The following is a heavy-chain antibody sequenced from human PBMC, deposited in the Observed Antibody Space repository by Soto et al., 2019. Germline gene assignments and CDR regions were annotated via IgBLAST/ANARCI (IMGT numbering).Heavy chain of an antibody. CDR3: ARDGFLFPSEDGIRDRPPVSALLLNRSSDL. V-gene: IGHV4-4*07. D-gene: IGHD2-15*01. CDR2: IFHNGNT. J-gene: IGHJ2*01. Sequence: GKGLEWIGRIFHNGNTDYSLSLKSRVTLSVDTSKNQISLNLTSVPAADMAVYYCARDGFLFPSEDGIRDRPPVSALLLNRSSDL.